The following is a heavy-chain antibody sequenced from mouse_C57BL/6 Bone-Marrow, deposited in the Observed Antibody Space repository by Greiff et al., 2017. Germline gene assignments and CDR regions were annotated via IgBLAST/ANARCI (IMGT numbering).Heavy chain of an antibody. J-gene: IGHJ2*01. CDR3: ARDQEIDGYFPDY. CDR2: ISDGGSYT. V-gene: IGHV5-4*01. Sequence: EVMLVESGGGLVKPGGSLKLSCAASGFTFSSYAMSWVRQTPEKRLEWVATISDGGSYTYYPDNVKGRFTISRDNAKNNLYLHMSHLKSEDTAMYYCARDQEIDGYFPDYWGQGTTLTVSS. D-gene: IGHD2-3*01. CDR1: GFTFSSYA.